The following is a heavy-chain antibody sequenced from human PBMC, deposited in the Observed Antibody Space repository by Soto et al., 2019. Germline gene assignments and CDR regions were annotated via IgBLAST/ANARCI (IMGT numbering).Heavy chain of an antibody. CDR2: IYYSGST. D-gene: IGHD3-10*01. V-gene: IGHV4-39*01. CDR3: ARRDYYGSGPFDY. CDR1: GGSISSSSYY. J-gene: IGHJ4*02. Sequence: QLQLQESGPGLVKPSETLSLTCTVSGGSISSSSYYWGWIRQPPGKGLEWIGSIYYSGSTYYNPSLKSRVTISVDTSKNQFSLKLSSVTAADTAVYYCARRDYYGSGPFDYWGQGTLVTVSS.